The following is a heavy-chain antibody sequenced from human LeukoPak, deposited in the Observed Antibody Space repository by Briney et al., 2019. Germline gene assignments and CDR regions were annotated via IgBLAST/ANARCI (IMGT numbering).Heavy chain of an antibody. CDR3: ARDPPLGAFDI. CDR2: ISSSSSTI. J-gene: IGHJ3*02. Sequence: GGSLRLSCAASGFTFSSYSMNWVRQAPGKGLEWVSSISSSSSTIYYADSVKGRFTISRDNAKNSLYLQMNSLRAEDTAVYYCARDPPLGAFDIWGQGTMVTVSS. CDR1: GFTFSSYS. D-gene: IGHD1-26*01. V-gene: IGHV3-48*01.